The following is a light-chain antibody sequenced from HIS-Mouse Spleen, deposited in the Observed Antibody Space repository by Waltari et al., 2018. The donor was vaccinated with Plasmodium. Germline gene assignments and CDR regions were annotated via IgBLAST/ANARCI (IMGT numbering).Light chain of an antibody. CDR1: QSISSY. Sequence: DIQMTQSPSSLSASVADRVTITCRASQSISSYLNWYQQKPGKAPKLLIYAAYSLQSGVPSRFSGSGSGKDFTLTISSLQPEDFATYYCQQSYSTWTFGQGTKVEIK. V-gene: IGKV1-39*01. J-gene: IGKJ1*01. CDR2: AAY. CDR3: QQSYSTWT.